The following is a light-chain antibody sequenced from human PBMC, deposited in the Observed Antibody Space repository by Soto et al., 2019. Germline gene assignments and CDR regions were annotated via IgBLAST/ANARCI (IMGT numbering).Light chain of an antibody. CDR3: QSYDSSLSAYV. Sequence: QSLLTQPPSVSGGTPAQRVTISCTGTNSNIGAGYDVSWYQHLPGAAPKLLIYGNRFRPSGVPDRFSGSQSGTSASLAITGLQAEDEADYYCQSYDSSLSAYVFGAGTKVTVL. CDR1: NSNIGAGYD. CDR2: GNR. J-gene: IGLJ1*01. V-gene: IGLV1-40*01.